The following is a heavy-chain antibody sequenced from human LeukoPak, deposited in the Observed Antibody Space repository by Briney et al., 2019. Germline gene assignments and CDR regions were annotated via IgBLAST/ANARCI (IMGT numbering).Heavy chain of an antibody. Sequence: SETLSLTYTVSGGSISSSSYYWGWIRQPPGKGLEWIRSIYYSGSTYYNPSLKSRVTISVDTSKNQFSLKLSSVTAADTAVYYCARGTVRGVIITESYNWFDPWGQGTLVTVSS. CDR3: ARGTVRGVIITESYNWFDP. V-gene: IGHV4-39*07. CDR1: GGSISSSSYY. CDR2: IYYSGST. J-gene: IGHJ5*02. D-gene: IGHD3-10*01.